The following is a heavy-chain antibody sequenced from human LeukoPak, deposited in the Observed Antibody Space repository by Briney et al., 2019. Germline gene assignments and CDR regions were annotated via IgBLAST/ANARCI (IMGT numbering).Heavy chain of an antibody. V-gene: IGHV4-31*02. D-gene: IGHD2-2*01. CDR3: ARALVVPAATRGRAFDI. CDR2: IYYSGST. CDR1: GFTFSSYA. J-gene: IGHJ3*02. Sequence: LRLSCAASGFTFSSYAMSWVRQAPGKGLEWIGYIYYSGSTYYNPSLKSRVTISVDTSKNQFSLKLSSVTAADTAVYYCARALVVPAATRGRAFDIWGQGTMVTVSS.